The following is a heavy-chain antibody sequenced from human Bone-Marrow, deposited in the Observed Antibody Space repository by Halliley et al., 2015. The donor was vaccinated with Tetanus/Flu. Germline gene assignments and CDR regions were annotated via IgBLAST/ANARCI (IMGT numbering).Heavy chain of an antibody. Sequence: GKGREWIGFVYDSGNTTYNPSLKSRVTISRDTSKNQFSLNLSSVTAADTAVYYCVTGKGWLPDYWGQGTLVTVSA. D-gene: IGHD6-19*01. V-gene: IGHV4-59*01. CDR3: VTGKGWLPDY. CDR2: VYDSGNT. J-gene: IGHJ4*02.